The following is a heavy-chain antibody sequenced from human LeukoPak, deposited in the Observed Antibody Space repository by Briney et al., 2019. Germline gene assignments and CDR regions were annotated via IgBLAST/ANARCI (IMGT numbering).Heavy chain of an antibody. D-gene: IGHD2-2*01. J-gene: IGHJ5*02. CDR1: GFPFSNYW. Sequence: GGSLRLSCAASGFPFSNYWMHWVRQAPGKGLVWVSRVNSDGSTTNYADSVKGRFTISRDNAENTLYMRMNSLRAEDTAVYYCARGGFALNVPVVGLNWFDPWGQGTLVTVSS. CDR2: VNSDGSTT. V-gene: IGHV3-74*01. CDR3: ARGGFALNVPVVGLNWFDP.